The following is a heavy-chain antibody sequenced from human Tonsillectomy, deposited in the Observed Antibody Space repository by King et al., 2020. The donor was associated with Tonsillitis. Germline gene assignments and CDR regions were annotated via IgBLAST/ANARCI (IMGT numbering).Heavy chain of an antibody. V-gene: IGHV3-43*02. CDR2: IGGDGGTT. D-gene: IGHD3-10*01. CDR3: AKRYGGQSGVFQP. CDR1: GFTFDDYA. Sequence: VQLVESGGGVVQPGGSLRLSCAASGFTFDDYAMHWVRQAPGKGLEWVSLIGGDGGTTYYADSVKGRFTISRDNSKNSLYLQMNSLRTEDTALYYCAKRYGGQSGVFQPWGQGTLVTVSS. J-gene: IGHJ1*01.